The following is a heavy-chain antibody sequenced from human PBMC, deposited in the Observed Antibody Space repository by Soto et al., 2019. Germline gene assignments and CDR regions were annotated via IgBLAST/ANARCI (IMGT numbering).Heavy chain of an antibody. CDR2: IWYDGSNK. D-gene: IGHD1-26*01. J-gene: IGHJ4*02. CDR1: GFTFSSYG. V-gene: IGHV3-33*01. CDR3: ARESSGSSFFDY. Sequence: GGSLRLSCAASGFTFSSYGMHWVRQAPGKGLEWVAVIWYDGSNKYYADSVKGRFTISRDNSKNTLYLQMNSLRAEDTAVYYCARESSGSSFFDYWGQGTLVTVYS.